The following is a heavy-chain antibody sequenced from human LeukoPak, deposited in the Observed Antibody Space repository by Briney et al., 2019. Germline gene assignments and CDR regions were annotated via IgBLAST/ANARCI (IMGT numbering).Heavy chain of an antibody. CDR2: IYYSGST. D-gene: IGHD6-13*01. J-gene: IGHJ6*03. V-gene: IGHV4-39*07. CDR1: GGSISSSSYY. Sequence: SETLSLTCTVSGGSISSSSYYWGWLRQPPGKGLEWIGSIYYSGSTYYNPSLKSRVTISVDTSKNQFSLKLSSVTAADTAVYCCARDRFSSSWYRGTYYYYMDVWGKGTTVTVSS. CDR3: ARDRFSSSWYRGTYYYYMDV.